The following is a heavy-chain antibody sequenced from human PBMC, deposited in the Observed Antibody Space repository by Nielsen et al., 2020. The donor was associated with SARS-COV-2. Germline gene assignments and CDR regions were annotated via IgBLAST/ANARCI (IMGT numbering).Heavy chain of an antibody. CDR3: AKGYKISGWTE. V-gene: IGHV3-74*03. CDR2: INSDGTRT. J-gene: IGHJ4*02. D-gene: IGHD6-19*01. Sequence: GESLKISCAASGFTFSNYGMNWVRQAPGKGLAWVAHINSDGTRTTYADSVKGRFTISRDNAENTLYLQMNSLGVDDTAIYFCAKGYKISGWTEWGQGTLVTVYS. CDR1: GFTFSNYG.